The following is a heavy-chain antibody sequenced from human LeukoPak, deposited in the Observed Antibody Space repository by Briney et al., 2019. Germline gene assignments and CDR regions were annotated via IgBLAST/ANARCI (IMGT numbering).Heavy chain of an antibody. CDR3: ARDLVAGTNLNYYYYYQMDV. CDR2: INPNSGGT. J-gene: IGHJ6*03. CDR1: GYTFTGYY. Sequence: ASVKVSCKASGYTFTGYYIHWVRQAPGQGLEWMGRINPNSGGTNYAQKFQGRVTITRDTSISTAYMDLSRLRSDDTAVYYCARDLVAGTNLNYYYYYQMDVWGKGTTVTVSS. D-gene: IGHD6-19*01. V-gene: IGHV1-2*06.